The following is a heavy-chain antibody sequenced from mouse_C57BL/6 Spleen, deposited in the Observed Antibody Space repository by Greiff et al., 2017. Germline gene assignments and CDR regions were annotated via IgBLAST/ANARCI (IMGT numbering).Heavy chain of an antibody. CDR1: GYAFTNYL. J-gene: IGHJ2*01. V-gene: IGHV1-54*01. CDR3: ARDYGSEGDY. D-gene: IGHD1-1*01. CDR2: INPGSGGT. Sequence: VQLQQSGAELVRPGTSVKVSCKASGYAFTNYLIEWVKQRPGQGLEWIGVINPGSGGTNYNEKFKGKATLTADKSSSTAYMQLSSLTSEDSAVYFCARDYGSEGDYWGQGTTLTVSS.